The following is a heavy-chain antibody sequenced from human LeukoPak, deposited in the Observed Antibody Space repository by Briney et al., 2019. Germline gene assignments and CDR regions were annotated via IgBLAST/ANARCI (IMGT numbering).Heavy chain of an antibody. CDR2: ISTNGNFI. V-gene: IGHV3-48*03. CDR3: ARDYYGDDH. J-gene: IGHJ4*02. Sequence: GGSLRLSCAASGFTFSSYEMTWVRQAPGKGLEWISYISTNGNFIYYADSVKGRFTISRDNAKNSLYLQMNSLRAEDTAVYFCARDYYGDDHWGQGTLVTVSS. D-gene: IGHD3-10*01. CDR1: GFTFSSYE.